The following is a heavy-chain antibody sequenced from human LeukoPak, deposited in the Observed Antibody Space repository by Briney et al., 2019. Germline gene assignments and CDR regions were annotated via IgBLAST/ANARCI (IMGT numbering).Heavy chain of an antibody. CDR1: GYTFTGYY. D-gene: IGHD2-21*02. V-gene: IGHV1-2*02. J-gene: IGHJ5*02. CDR2: INPNSSGT. Sequence: ASVKVSFKASGYTFTGYYMHWVRQAPGQGLEWMGWINPNSSGTNYAQKFQGRVTMTRDTSISTAYMELSRLRSDDTAVYYCARGGMVTTYNWFDPWGQGTLVTVSS. CDR3: ARGGMVTTYNWFDP.